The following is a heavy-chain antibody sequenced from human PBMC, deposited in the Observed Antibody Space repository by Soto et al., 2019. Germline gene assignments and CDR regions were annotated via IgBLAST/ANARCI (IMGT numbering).Heavy chain of an antibody. CDR2: IYHSGST. Sequence: NPSETLSLTCAVSGYSISSGYYWGWIRQPPGKGLEWIGSIYHSGSTYYNPSLKSRVTISVDTSKNQFSLKLSSVTAADTAVYYCARPRGGSDIPYYFDYWGQGTLVTVSS. CDR1: GYSISSGYY. D-gene: IGHD3-16*01. J-gene: IGHJ4*02. V-gene: IGHV4-38-2*01. CDR3: ARPRGGSDIPYYFDY.